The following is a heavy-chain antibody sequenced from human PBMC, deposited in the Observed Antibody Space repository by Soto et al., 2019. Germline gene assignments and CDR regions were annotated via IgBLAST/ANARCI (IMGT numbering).Heavy chain of an antibody. CDR3: ATHYNSHDYYYYCMDV. CDR2: MNPNSGNT. D-gene: IGHD3-10*01. Sequence: ASVKVSCKASGYTFTSYDINWVRQATGQGLEWMGWMNPNSGNTGYAQKFQGRVTMTRNTSISTAYMELSSLRSEDTAVFYCATHYNSHDYYYYCMDVWGQGTTVTVSS. CDR1: GYTFTSYD. J-gene: IGHJ6*02. V-gene: IGHV1-8*01.